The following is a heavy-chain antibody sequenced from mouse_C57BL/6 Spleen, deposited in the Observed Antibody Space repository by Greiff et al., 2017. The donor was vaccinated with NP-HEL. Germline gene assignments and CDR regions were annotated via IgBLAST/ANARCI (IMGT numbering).Heavy chain of an antibody. CDR2: IYPGGGYT. CDR1: GYTFTNYW. CDR3: ARGHAMDY. V-gene: IGHV1-63*01. J-gene: IGHJ4*01. Sequence: VQLQESVAELVRPGTSVKMSCKASGYTFTNYWIGWAKQRPGHGLEWIGDIYPGGGYTNYNEKFKGKATLTADKSSSTAYMQFSSLTSEDSAIYYCARGHAMDYWGQGTSVTVSS.